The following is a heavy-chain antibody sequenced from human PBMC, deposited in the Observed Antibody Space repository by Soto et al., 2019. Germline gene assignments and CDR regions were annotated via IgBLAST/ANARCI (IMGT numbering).Heavy chain of an antibody. CDR2: IYYSGST. CDR3: ARHKTHYDSSGYYYGDVAFDI. D-gene: IGHD3-22*01. J-gene: IGHJ3*02. CDR1: RGTISSSRNN. Sequence: SETLSLTCTVSRGTISSSRNNWGWIRQPPGKGLEWLVSIYYSGSTYYNPSLKSRVTISVDTSKNQFSLKLSSVTAAGTAVYYCARHKTHYDSSGYYYGDVAFDICGQGTMVT. V-gene: IGHV4-39*01.